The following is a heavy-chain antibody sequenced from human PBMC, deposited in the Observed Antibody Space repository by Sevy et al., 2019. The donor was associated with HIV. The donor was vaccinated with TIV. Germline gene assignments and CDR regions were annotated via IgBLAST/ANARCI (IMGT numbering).Heavy chain of an antibody. J-gene: IGHJ4*02. CDR2: IYPGDSDI. CDR1: GYRFTSYW. D-gene: IGHD3-22*01. CDR3: ARRSYDTDGYPQYYFDF. Sequence: GESLKISCKGFGYRFTSYWIAWVRQMPGKGLEWMGIIYPGDSDIRYSPSFQGQVTISVDKSISTAYLQWSSLEASDTAMYVCARRSYDTDGYPQYYFDFWGQGTLVTVSS. V-gene: IGHV5-51*01.